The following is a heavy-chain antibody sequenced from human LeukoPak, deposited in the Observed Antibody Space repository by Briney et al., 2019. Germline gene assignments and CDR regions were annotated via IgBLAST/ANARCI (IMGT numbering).Heavy chain of an antibody. Sequence: SETLSLTCTAPGGSISSYYWSWIRQPAGKGLDWIGRIYTSGSTNYNPSLKSRVTMSVDTSKTQFSLKLSSVTAADTAVYYCARADYYGSGSSGAFDIWGQGTMVTVSS. J-gene: IGHJ3*02. D-gene: IGHD3-10*01. CDR1: GGSISSYY. CDR3: ARADYYGSGSSGAFDI. CDR2: IYTSGST. V-gene: IGHV4-4*07.